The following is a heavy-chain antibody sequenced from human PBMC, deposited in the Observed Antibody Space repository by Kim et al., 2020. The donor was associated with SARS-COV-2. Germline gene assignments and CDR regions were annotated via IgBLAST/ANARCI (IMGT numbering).Heavy chain of an antibody. Sequence: GGSLRLSCAASGFTVRNIDMNWVRQAPGKGLEWVSLVFGSGGTYYKDSVKGRFTISRDISKNTLHLQMNSLRVEDTAVYYCARGRDGSFDYWGLGTLVTVPS. CDR1: GFTVRNID. CDR2: VFGSGGT. J-gene: IGHJ4*02. CDR3: ARGRDGSFDY. V-gene: IGHV3-66*01.